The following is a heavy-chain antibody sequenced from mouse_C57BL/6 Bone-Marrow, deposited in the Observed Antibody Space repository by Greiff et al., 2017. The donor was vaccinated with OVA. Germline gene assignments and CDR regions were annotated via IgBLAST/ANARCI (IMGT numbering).Heavy chain of an antibody. J-gene: IGHJ2*01. Sequence: VQLQQSGAELAKPGASVKLSCKASGYTFTSYWMHWVKQRPGQGLEWIGYINPSSGYTKYNQKFKDKATLTADKSSSTAYMQLSSLTYEDSADYYCASRGGLYYGNPWYYVDYWGQGTTLTVSS. CDR2: INPSSGYT. D-gene: IGHD2-1*01. CDR3: ASRGGLYYGNPWYYVDY. CDR1: GYTFTSYW. V-gene: IGHV1-7*01.